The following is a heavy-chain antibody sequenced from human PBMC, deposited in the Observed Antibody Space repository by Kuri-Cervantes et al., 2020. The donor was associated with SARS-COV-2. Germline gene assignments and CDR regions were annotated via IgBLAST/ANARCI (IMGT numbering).Heavy chain of an antibody. Sequence: GGSLRLSCAASGFTFSNAWMSWVRQAPGKGLEWVANIKQDGSEKYYVDSVKGRFTISRDNSKNTLYLQMNSLRAEDTAVYYCAGMGAYSSSWYASGAFDIWGQGTMVTVSS. J-gene: IGHJ3*02. V-gene: IGHV3-7*01. CDR1: GFTFSNAW. CDR2: IKQDGSEK. CDR3: AGMGAYSSSWYASGAFDI. D-gene: IGHD6-13*01.